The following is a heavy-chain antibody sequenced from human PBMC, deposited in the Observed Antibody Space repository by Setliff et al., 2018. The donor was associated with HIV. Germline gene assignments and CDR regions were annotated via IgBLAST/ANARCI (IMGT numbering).Heavy chain of an antibody. J-gene: IGHJ4*02. V-gene: IGHV1-2*02. CDR1: GYTFTDYF. CDR2: ISPNNGDT. D-gene: IGHD6-13*01. Sequence: VASVKVSCKASGYTFTDYFMHWVRQAPGQGLEWMGWISPNNGDTNIPQTFQGRVTMTRDTSTNTAYMEFSSLRAEDTAVYYCAREALFGQQLAPEYFDYWGQGTLVTVSS. CDR3: AREALFGQQLAPEYFDY.